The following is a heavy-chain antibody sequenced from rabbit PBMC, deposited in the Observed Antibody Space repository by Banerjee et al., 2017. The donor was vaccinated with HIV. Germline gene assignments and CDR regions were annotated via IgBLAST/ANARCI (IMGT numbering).Heavy chain of an antibody. J-gene: IGHJ3*01. CDR1: GFTLSNYW. CDR2: INTSSGNT. V-gene: IGHV1S40*01. Sequence: QSLEESGGDLVKPGASLTLTCKASGFTLSNYWICWVRQAPGKGLEWIGCINTSSGNTVYASWAKGRFTISKTSSTTVTLQMTSLTAADTATYFCARVGGWGGGDLWGQGTLVTVS. D-gene: IGHD4-1*01. CDR3: ARVGGWGGGDL.